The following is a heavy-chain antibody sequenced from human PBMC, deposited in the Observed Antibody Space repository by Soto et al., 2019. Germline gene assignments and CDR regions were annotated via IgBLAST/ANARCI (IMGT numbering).Heavy chain of an antibody. Sequence: ASVKVSCKSSGGSSSTYSITWVRQAPGQGLEWMGGIIPVFGTTNYAQKFQGRLTITADESTSTAYMQLSSLRSEDTAVYYCARADVVVTPAAMPEYLYYGLDVWGQGTTVTVSS. CDR1: GGSSSTYS. CDR3: ARADVVVTPAAMPEYLYYGLDV. J-gene: IGHJ6*02. D-gene: IGHD2-2*01. CDR2: IIPVFGTT. V-gene: IGHV1-69*13.